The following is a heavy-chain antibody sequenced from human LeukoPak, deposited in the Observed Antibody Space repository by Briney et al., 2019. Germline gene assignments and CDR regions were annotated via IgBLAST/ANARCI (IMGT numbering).Heavy chain of an antibody. J-gene: IGHJ6*02. V-gene: IGHV4-31*03. D-gene: IGHD3-3*01. Sequence: SQTLSLPCTVSGGSISSGGYYWSWIRQHPGKGLEWIGYIYYSGSTYYNPSLKSRVTISVDTSKNQFSLKLSSVTAADTAVYYCARDRPHTNYYYYGMDVWGQGTTVTVSS. CDR3: ARDRPHTNYYYYGMDV. CDR1: GGSISSGGYY. CDR2: IYYSGST.